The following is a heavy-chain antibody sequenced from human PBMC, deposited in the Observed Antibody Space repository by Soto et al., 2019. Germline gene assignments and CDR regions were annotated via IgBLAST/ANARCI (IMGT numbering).Heavy chain of an antibody. D-gene: IGHD2-2*02. CDR1: GGSISSSSYY. CDR3: ARDQGCSSTSCYMGYYYYGMDV. Sequence: PSETMSVTCTVSGGSISSSSYYWGWIRQPPGKGLEWIGSIYYSGSTYYNPSLKSRVTISVDTSKNQFSLKLSSVTAADTAVYYCARDQGCSSTSCYMGYYYYGMDVWGQGTTVTVSS. J-gene: IGHJ6*02. CDR2: IYYSGST. V-gene: IGHV4-39*07.